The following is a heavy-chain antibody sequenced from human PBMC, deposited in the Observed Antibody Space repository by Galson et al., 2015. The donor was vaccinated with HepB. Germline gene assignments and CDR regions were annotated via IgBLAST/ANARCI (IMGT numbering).Heavy chain of an antibody. D-gene: IGHD3-3*01. CDR2: INSDGSST. J-gene: IGHJ1*01. CDR3: ARGPYYDFWSGYSEYFQH. V-gene: IGHV3-74*01. Sequence: SLRLSCAASGFTFSSYWMHRVRQAPGKGLVWVSRINSDGSSTSYADSVKGRFTISRDNAKNTLYLQMNSLRAEDTAVYYCARGPYYDFWSGYSEYFQHWGQGTLVTVSS. CDR1: GFTFSSYW.